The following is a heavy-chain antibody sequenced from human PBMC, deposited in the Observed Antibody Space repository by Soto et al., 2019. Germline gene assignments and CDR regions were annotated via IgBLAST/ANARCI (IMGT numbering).Heavy chain of an antibody. CDR3: ARGFRVAATRWWFDP. CDR1: GYTFTSYA. CDR2: ISTYNGNT. D-gene: IGHD2-15*01. J-gene: IGHJ5*02. V-gene: IGHV1-18*01. Sequence: VSVKVSCKASGYTFTSYAISWVRQAPGQGLEWMGWISTYNGNTNYAQKLQGRVTMTTDTSTSTAYMELRSLRSDDTAVYYCARGFRVAATRWWFDPWGQGTLVTVS.